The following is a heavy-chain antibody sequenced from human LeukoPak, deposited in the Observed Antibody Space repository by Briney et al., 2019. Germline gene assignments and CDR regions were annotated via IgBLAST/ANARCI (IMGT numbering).Heavy chain of an antibody. D-gene: IGHD3-10*01. V-gene: IGHV3-74*01. Sequence: GGSLRLSCAASGFTFSTYWMHWVRQAPGKGLVWVSHINTVGSRTDYTDSVKGRFTVSRDNAKNTLYLQMDSLRAKDTAVYYCAFGTVSQSFNHWGQGTLVTVSS. CDR3: AFGTVSQSFNH. CDR1: GFTFSTYW. J-gene: IGHJ4*02. CDR2: INTVGSRT.